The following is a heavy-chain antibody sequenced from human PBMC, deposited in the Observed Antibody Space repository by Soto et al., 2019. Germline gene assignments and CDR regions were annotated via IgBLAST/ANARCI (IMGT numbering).Heavy chain of an antibody. D-gene: IGHD2-2*01. V-gene: IGHV4-34*01. Sequence: PSETLSLTCAVYGGSFSGYYWSWIRQPPGKGLEWIGEINHSGSTDYNPSLKSRVTISVDTSKNQFSLKLSSVTAADTAVYYCAKCGPYGTAHCSSTSCYLRSPYYYYYCMDVWGQGTTVTVSS. CDR1: GGSFSGYY. CDR3: AKCGPYGTAHCSSTSCYLRSPYYYYYCMDV. J-gene: IGHJ6*02. CDR2: INHSGST.